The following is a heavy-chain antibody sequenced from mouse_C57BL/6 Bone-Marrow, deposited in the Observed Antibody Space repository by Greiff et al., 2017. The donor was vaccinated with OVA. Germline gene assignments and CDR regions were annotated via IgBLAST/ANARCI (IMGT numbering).Heavy chain of an antibody. CDR1: GYTFTSYW. Sequence: VQLQQPGAELVKPGASVKLSCKASGYTFTSYWMQWVTQRPGQGLEWVGEIDPSDSNTNYIQKFKGNATLTVDTASSTAYMQLSSLKSEDSAVYYCAREGYDGSDYWGQGTTLTVSS. J-gene: IGHJ2*01. D-gene: IGHD2-2*01. CDR3: AREGYDGSDY. CDR2: IDPSDSNT. V-gene: IGHV1-50*01.